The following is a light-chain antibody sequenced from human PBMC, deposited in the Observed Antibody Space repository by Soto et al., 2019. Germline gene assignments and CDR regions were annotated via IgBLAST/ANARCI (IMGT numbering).Light chain of an antibody. CDR1: QSVSIN. CDR2: GAS. V-gene: IGKV3-15*01. CDR3: QQYNNWPPWT. Sequence: EIVMTQSPATLSVSPGERATLSCRASQSVSINLAWYQQKPGQAPRLLIYGASTRATGIPARFSGSGSGTEFTLTISSLQSEDLAVYYCQQYNNWPPWTFGQGTKVEIK. J-gene: IGKJ1*01.